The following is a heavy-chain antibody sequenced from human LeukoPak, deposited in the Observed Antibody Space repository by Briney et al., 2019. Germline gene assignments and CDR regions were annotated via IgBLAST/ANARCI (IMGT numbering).Heavy chain of an antibody. J-gene: IGHJ2*01. Sequence: PGGSLRLSCAASGFTFSSYSMNWVRQAPGKGLEWVSSISSSSSYIYYADSVKGRFTISRDNAKNSLYLQMNSLRAEDTAMYYCARDRWEPLRYWYFDLWGRGTLVTVSS. CDR1: GFTFSSYS. V-gene: IGHV3-21*01. D-gene: IGHD1-26*01. CDR2: ISSSSSYI. CDR3: ARDRWEPLRYWYFDL.